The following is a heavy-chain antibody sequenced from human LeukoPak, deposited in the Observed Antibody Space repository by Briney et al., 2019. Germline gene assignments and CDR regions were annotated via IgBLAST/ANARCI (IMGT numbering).Heavy chain of an antibody. CDR3: ARDRPYYYDSRGSFDY. CDR1: GYTFTGYY. J-gene: IGHJ4*02. Sequence: ASVKVSCKASGYTFTGYYMHWVRQAPGQGLEWMGWINPNSGGTNYAQKFQGRVTMTRDTSISTAYMELSRLRSDDTAVYYCARDRPYYYDSRGSFDYWAEGTLVTVSS. D-gene: IGHD3-22*01. CDR2: INPNSGGT. V-gene: IGHV1-2*02.